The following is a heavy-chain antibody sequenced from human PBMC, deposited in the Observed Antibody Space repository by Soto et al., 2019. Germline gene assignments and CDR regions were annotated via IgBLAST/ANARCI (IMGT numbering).Heavy chain of an antibody. Sequence: GASVKVSCKASGYTFTSYGISWVRQAPGQGLEWMGWISAYNGNTNYAQKLQGRVTMTTDTSTSTAYMELTSVTAADTAVYYCARDYSSSRAFDNWGQGTLVTVSS. CDR2: ISAYNGNT. D-gene: IGHD6-13*01. CDR3: ARDYSSSRAFDN. CDR1: GYTFTSYG. J-gene: IGHJ4*02. V-gene: IGHV1-18*01.